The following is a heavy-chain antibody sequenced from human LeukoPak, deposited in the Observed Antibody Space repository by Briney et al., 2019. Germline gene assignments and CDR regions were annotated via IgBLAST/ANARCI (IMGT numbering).Heavy chain of an antibody. CDR2: IKSKTDGGTT. CDR3: TTVPPTSDITIFGVVIPPLWFGELASSNRVGY. J-gene: IGHJ4*02. CDR1: GFTFSNAW. V-gene: IGHV3-15*01. Sequence: GGSLRLSCAASGFTFSNAWMSWVRQAPGKGLEWVGRIKSKTDGGTTDYAAPVKGRFTISRDDSKNTLYLQMNSLKTEDTAVYYCTTVPPTSDITIFGVVIPPLWFGELASSNRVGYWGQGTLVTVSS. D-gene: IGHD3-3*01.